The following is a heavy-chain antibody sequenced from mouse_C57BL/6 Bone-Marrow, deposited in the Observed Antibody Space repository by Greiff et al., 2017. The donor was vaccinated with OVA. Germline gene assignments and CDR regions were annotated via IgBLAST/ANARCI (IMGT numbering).Heavy chain of an antibody. CDR2: ISRGGSYN. Sequence: EVKLVESGGDLVKPGGSLKLSCAASGFTFSSYGMSWVRQTPDKRLEWVATISRGGSYNYYQDSVKGRFTIARDNAKNTLYLQMSSLKSEYTAMDYCARHGDYGSFFDYWGQGTTLTVSS. J-gene: IGHJ2*01. D-gene: IGHD1-1*01. V-gene: IGHV5-6*01. CDR1: GFTFSSYG. CDR3: ARHGDYGSFFDY.